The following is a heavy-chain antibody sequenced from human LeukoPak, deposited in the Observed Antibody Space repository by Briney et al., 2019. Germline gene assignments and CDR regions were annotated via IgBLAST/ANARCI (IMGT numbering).Heavy chain of an antibody. J-gene: IGHJ4*02. CDR1: GLTFSSHA. CDR2: ISGGGGDT. V-gene: IGHV3-23*01. Sequence: PGGSLRLSCAASGLTFSSHAMNWVRQAPGKGLEWVSYISGGGGDTHYADSVRGRFTVSRDNSKNTLFLQMNSLKDEDTAFYYCAKTPARDFGGPFDHWGQGTLVPVSS. CDR3: AKTPARDFGGPFDH. D-gene: IGHD3-10*01.